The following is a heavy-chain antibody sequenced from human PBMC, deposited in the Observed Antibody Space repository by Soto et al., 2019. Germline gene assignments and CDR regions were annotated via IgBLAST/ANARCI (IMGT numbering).Heavy chain of an antibody. CDR3: ARDHGSSSPPRIISDPYYYYGMDV. D-gene: IGHD6-6*01. V-gene: IGHV3-33*01. CDR2: IWYDGSNK. J-gene: IGHJ6*02. CDR1: GFTFSSYG. Sequence: GGSLRLSCAASGFTFSSYGMHWVRQAPGKGLEWVAVIWYDGSNKYYADSVKGRFTISRDNSKNTLYLQMNSLRAEDTAVYYCARDHGSSSPPRIISDPYYYYGMDVWGQGTTVTVSS.